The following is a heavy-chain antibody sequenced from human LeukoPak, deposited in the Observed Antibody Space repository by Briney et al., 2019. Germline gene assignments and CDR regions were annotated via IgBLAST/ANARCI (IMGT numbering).Heavy chain of an antibody. CDR2: ISSSSSYI. Sequence: PGGSLRLSCAASGFTFSSYSMNWVRQAPGKGLEWVSSISSSSSYIYYADSVKGRFTISRDNAKNPLYLQMNSLRAEDTAVYYCAREGGYGDYVFDYWGQGTLVTVSS. CDR1: GFTFSSYS. J-gene: IGHJ4*02. D-gene: IGHD4-17*01. V-gene: IGHV3-21*01. CDR3: AREGGYGDYVFDY.